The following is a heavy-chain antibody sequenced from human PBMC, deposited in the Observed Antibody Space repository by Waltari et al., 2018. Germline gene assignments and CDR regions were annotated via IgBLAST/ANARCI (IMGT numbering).Heavy chain of an antibody. CDR2: IKQDGSEK. D-gene: IGHD3-22*01. CDR3: ARVFGYYYDSSGYYSPDAFDI. V-gene: IGHV3-7*03. Sequence: EVQLVESGGGLVQPGGSLRLSCAASGFTFSSYWMSWVRQAPGKGLEWVANIKQDGSEKYYVDSGKGRFTISRDNAKNSLYLQMNSLRAEDTAVYYCARVFGYYYDSSGYYSPDAFDIWGQGTMVTVSS. CDR1: GFTFSSYW. J-gene: IGHJ3*02.